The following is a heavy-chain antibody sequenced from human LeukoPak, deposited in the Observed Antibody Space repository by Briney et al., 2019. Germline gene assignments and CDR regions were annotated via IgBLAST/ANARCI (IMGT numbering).Heavy chain of an antibody. D-gene: IGHD3-10*01. CDR3: ARNPMSYYGSGSYYNWYYFDY. CDR1: GYTFTGYY. Sequence: ASVKVSCKASGYTFTGYYMHWVRQAPGQGLEWMGWINPNSGGTNYAQKFQGWVTMTRDTSISTAYMELSRLRSDDTAVYYCARNPMSYYGSGSYYNWYYFDYWGQGTLVTVSS. J-gene: IGHJ4*02. V-gene: IGHV1-2*04. CDR2: INPNSGGT.